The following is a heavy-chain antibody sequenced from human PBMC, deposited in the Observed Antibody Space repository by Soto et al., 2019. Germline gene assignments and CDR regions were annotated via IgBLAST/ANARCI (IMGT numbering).Heavy chain of an antibody. CDR1: GFTFSDYY. J-gene: IGHJ6*02. Sequence: QVQLVESGGGLVKPGGSLRLSCAASGFTFSDYYMSWIRQAPGKGLEWVSYISSSSSYTNYADSVKGRFTISRDNAKNSLYPPMISLRAEDAAVYYCARGDPPLWFGEGGQGTTVTVSS. D-gene: IGHD3-10*01. V-gene: IGHV3-11*05. CDR3: ARGDPPLWFGE. CDR2: ISSSSSYT.